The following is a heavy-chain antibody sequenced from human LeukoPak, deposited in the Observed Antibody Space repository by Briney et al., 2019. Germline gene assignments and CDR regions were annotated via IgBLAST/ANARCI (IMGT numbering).Heavy chain of an antibody. J-gene: IGHJ4*02. Sequence: PGGSLSLSCAASGFPFRGPAMHWVRQASGKGLEWVGRIRSKANSYATAYAASVKGRFTISRDDSKNTAYLQMNSLKTEDTAVYYCLTTVVIYWGQGTLVTVSP. CDR2: IRSKANSYAT. CDR3: LTTVVIY. V-gene: IGHV3-73*01. D-gene: IGHD4-23*01. CDR1: GFPFRGPA.